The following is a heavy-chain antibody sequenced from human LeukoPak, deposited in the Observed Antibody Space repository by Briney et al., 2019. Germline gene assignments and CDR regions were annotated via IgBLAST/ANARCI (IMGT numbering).Heavy chain of an antibody. CDR2: ISAYNGNT. J-gene: IGHJ5*02. CDR1: GYTFTSYG. CDR3: ARAPPPGFYDILTGYPLPNNWFDP. V-gene: IGHV1-18*01. D-gene: IGHD3-9*01. Sequence: ASVKVSCKASGYTFTSYGISWVRQAPGQGLEWMGWISAYNGNTNYAQKLQGRVTMTRDTSTSTVYMELSSLRSEDTAVYYCARAPPPGFYDILTGYPLPNNWFDPWGQGTLVTVSS.